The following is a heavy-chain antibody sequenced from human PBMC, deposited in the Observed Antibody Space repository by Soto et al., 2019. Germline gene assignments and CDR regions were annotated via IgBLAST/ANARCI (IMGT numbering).Heavy chain of an antibody. CDR1: GYTFASYA. CDR3: ARDPPPPDY. Sequence: QVQLVQSGAEVKKPGASVKVSCKASGYTFASYAISWMRQAPGQGLEWMGWISAYNGNTNYAQKLQGRVTMTTDTSTSPAYIELRSLRSDDTAVYYSARDPPPPDYWGQGTLVTVSS. CDR2: ISAYNGNT. V-gene: IGHV1-18*01. J-gene: IGHJ4*02.